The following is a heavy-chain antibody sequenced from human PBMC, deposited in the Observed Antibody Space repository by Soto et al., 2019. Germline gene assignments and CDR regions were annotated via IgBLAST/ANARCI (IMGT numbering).Heavy chain of an antibody. Sequence: EVQLLESGGGLVQPGGSLRLSCAASGFTFSSYAMSWVRQAPGKGLEWVSTISGSGGSTYYADSLKGRFTISRDNSKTTRYLQMNSLRAEDTAVYYCAREKAHCGGTSCLYYFDYWGQGTLVTVSS. J-gene: IGHJ4*02. D-gene: IGHD2-2*01. CDR3: AREKAHCGGTSCLYYFDY. V-gene: IGHV3-23*01. CDR1: GFTFSSYA. CDR2: ISGSGGST.